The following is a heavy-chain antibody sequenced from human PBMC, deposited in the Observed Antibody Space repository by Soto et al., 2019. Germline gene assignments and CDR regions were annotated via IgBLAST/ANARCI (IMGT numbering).Heavy chain of an antibody. CDR1: GFSLSTSGMC. D-gene: IGHD6-13*01. Sequence: GPTLVNPTQTLTLTCTFSGFSLSTSGMCVSWIRQPPGKALEWLAVIDWDDNKYYSTSLKTRLTISKDTSKNQVVLTMTNMDPVDTATYYCARFDEIPAADSPFFDYWGQGTLVTVSS. CDR2: IDWDDNK. V-gene: IGHV2-70*13. CDR3: ARFDEIPAADSPFFDY. J-gene: IGHJ4*02.